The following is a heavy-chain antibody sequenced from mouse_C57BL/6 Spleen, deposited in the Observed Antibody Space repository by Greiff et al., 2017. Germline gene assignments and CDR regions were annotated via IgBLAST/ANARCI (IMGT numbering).Heavy chain of an antibody. V-gene: IGHV5-12*01. D-gene: IGHD2-1*01. J-gene: IGHJ4*01. CDR3: ARRTGNYGYAMDY. CDR2: ISNGGGST. CDR1: GFTFSDYY. Sequence: DVMLVESGGGLVQPGGSLKLSCAASGFTFSDYYMYWVRQTPEKRLEWVAYISNGGGSTYYPDTVKGRFTISRDNAKNTLYLQMSRLKSEDTAMYYCARRTGNYGYAMDYWGQGTSVTVSS.